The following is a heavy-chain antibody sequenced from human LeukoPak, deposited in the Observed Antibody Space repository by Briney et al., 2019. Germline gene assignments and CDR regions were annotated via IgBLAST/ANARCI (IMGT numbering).Heavy chain of an antibody. D-gene: IGHD3-3*01. Sequence: PSETLSLTCTVSGGSISSGGYYWSWIRQHPGKGLEWIGYIYYSGSTYYNPFLKSRVTISVDTSKNQFSLKLSSVTPADTAVYYCAREVIFGVVMRFDPWGQGTLVTVSS. J-gene: IGHJ5*02. CDR1: GGSISSGGYY. CDR2: IYYSGST. V-gene: IGHV4-31*03. CDR3: AREVIFGVVMRFDP.